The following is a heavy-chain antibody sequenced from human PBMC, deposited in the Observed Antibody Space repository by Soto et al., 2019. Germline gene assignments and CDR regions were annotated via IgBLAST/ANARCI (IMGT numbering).Heavy chain of an antibody. V-gene: IGHV1-18*04. CDR3: ARVRSSGWYQFLGY. J-gene: IGHJ4*02. CDR1: GYTFTSYG. Sequence: ASVKVSCKASGYTFTSYGISWVRQAPGQGLEWMGWISAYNGNTNYAQKLQGRVTMTTDTSTSTAYMELRSLRSDGTAVYYCARVRSSGWYQFLGYWGQRTLFTVSS. D-gene: IGHD6-19*01. CDR2: ISAYNGNT.